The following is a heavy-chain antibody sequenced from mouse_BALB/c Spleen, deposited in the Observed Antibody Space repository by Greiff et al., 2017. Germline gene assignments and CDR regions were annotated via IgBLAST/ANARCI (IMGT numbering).Heavy chain of an antibody. Sequence: DVKLVESGGDLVKPGGSLKLSCAASGFTFSSYGMSWVRQTPDKRLEWVATISSGGSYTYYPDSVKGRFTISRDNAKNTLYLQMSSLKSEDTAMYYCARHSTGFYAMDYWGQGTSVTVSS. D-gene: IGHD4-1*02. CDR1: GFTFSSYG. CDR2: ISSGGSYT. CDR3: ARHSTGFYAMDY. J-gene: IGHJ4*01. V-gene: IGHV5-6*02.